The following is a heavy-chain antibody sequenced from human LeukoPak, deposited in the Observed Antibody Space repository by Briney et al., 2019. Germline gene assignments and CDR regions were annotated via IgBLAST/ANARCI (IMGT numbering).Heavy chain of an antibody. Sequence: SETLSLTCSVSGGSISGYYWHWIRQPPGKGLEWVGHIYYSGSTNYNPSLKSRVTISVDTSKNQFSLKLSSVTAADTAVYYCARAAYDGNSALFDYWGQGTLVSVSS. V-gene: IGHV4-59*01. CDR2: IYYSGST. D-gene: IGHD4-23*01. J-gene: IGHJ4*02. CDR1: GGSISGYY. CDR3: ARAAYDGNSALFDY.